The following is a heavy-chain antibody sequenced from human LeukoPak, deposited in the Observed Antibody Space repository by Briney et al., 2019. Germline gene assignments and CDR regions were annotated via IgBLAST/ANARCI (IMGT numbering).Heavy chain of an antibody. CDR1: GFTFSSYW. D-gene: IGHD3-10*01. V-gene: IGHV3-66*01. J-gene: IGHJ6*02. Sequence: GGSLRLSCAASGFTFSSYWMSWVRQAPRKGLQWLSLISAEGYTYYADSVKGRFTISRDSSKNALYLQMNSLRVEDTALYYCAKGRGGVWGQGTTVTVSS. CDR2: ISAEGYT. CDR3: AKGRGGV.